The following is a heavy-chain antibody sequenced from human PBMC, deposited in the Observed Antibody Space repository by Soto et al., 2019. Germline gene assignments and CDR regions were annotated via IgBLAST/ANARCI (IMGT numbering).Heavy chain of an antibody. D-gene: IGHD2-15*01. V-gene: IGHV2-5*02. Sequence: QITLKESGPTLVKPTQTLTLTCTISGFSLSTSGVGVGWIRQPPGKALEWLALIYWDDVQRYSPSLKTRLTITKHTSRNQVVPTMTNTDPVDTATYYCAHSPCSGGTCYLFDYWGQGMLVTVSS. CDR2: IYWDDVQ. J-gene: IGHJ4*02. CDR3: AHSPCSGGTCYLFDY. CDR1: GFSLSTSGVG.